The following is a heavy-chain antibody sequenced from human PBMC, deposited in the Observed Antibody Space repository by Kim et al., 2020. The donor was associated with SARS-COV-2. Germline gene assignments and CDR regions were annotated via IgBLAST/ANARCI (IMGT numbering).Heavy chain of an antibody. V-gene: IGHV4-31*03. CDR3: ARAHRTIFGVVEYMDV. D-gene: IGHD3-3*01. Sequence: SETLSLTCTVSGGSISSGGYYWSWIRQHPGKGLEWIGYIYYSGSTYYNPSLKSRVTISVDTSKNQFCLKLSSVTAADTAVYYCARAHRTIFGVVEYMDVWGQGTTVTVSS. CDR2: IYYSGST. J-gene: IGHJ6*02. CDR1: GGSISSGGYY.